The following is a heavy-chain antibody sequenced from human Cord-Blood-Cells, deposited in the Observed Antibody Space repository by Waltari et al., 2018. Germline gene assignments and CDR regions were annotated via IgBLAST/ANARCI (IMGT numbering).Heavy chain of an antibody. Sequence: VQLQESGPGLVKPSQTLSLTCTLSGASTRSGDFFWRWMRQTPGKGLEWVGYLYYSGSTYYNRSLESRVTISVDTSKTQLSLQLRSVTAADTAVYCCARVRGSDWGAEWYLDLWGRGTLLTASS. J-gene: IGHJ2*01. CDR3: ARVRGSDWGAEWYLDL. CDR2: LYYSGST. D-gene: IGHD2-21*02. CDR1: GASTRSGDFF. V-gene: IGHV4-30-4*01.